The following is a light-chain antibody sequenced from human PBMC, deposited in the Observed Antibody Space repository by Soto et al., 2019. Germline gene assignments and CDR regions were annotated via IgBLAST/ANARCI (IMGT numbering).Light chain of an antibody. CDR1: SSDIGSYNH. CDR2: EVS. J-gene: IGLJ1*01. CDR3: IAYTGSSTPYV. Sequence: QSALTQPASVSGSPGQSITISCIGTSSDIGSYNHVAWYQQFPGKSPKLTIYEVSSRPSGVSSRFSGSKSGNTASLTISGLQAEDEADYYCIAYTGSSTPYVFGSGTKVTVL. V-gene: IGLV2-14*01.